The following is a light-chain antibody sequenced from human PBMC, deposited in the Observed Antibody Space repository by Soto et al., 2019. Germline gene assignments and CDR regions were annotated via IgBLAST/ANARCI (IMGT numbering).Light chain of an antibody. CDR2: STS. V-gene: IGKV3-15*01. CDR1: QTISSN. CDR3: QQYRMWPRT. J-gene: IGKJ1*01. Sequence: EIVMTQSPVTLSVSPGERATLSCRASQTISSNLAWYQQKPGQAPRLLMSSTSTRASGVPDRFSGSGSGTEFTLTINSLQPEDLATYFCQQYRMWPRTFGQGTKVEIK.